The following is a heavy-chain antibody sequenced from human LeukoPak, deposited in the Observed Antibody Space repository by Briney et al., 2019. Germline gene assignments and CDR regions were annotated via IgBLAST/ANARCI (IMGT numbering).Heavy chain of an antibody. CDR3: ARAYNSYFDY. V-gene: IGHV3-33*08. CDR1: GFTFSSYG. J-gene: IGHJ4*02. CDR2: IWYDGSNK. Sequence: GGSLRLSCAASGFTFSSYGMHWVRQGPGKGLEWVALIWYDGSNKYYADSVKGRFTISRDNSKNTLYLQMNSLRAEDTAVYYCARAYNSYFDYWGQGTLVTVSS. D-gene: IGHD1-20*01.